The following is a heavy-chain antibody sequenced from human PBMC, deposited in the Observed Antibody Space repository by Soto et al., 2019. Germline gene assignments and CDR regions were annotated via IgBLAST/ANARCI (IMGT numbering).Heavy chain of an antibody. CDR3: ARGGGGIMGVVVAATEYYYYYMDV. D-gene: IGHD2-15*01. CDR1: GFTFSSYS. CDR2: ISSSSSYI. J-gene: IGHJ6*03. Sequence: GGSLRLSCAASGFTFSSYSMNWVRQAPGKGLEWVSSISSSSSYIYYADSVKGRFTISRDNAKNSLYLQMNSLRAEDTAVYYCARGGGGIMGVVVAATEYYYYYMDVWGKGTTVTVSS. V-gene: IGHV3-21*01.